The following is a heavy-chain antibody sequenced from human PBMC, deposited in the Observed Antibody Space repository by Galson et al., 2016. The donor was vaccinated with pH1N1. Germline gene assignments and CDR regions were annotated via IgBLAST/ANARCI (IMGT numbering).Heavy chain of an antibody. CDR1: GFTFSNYW. J-gene: IGHJ3*02. D-gene: IGHD4-17*01. CDR3: ARESRSGDYKFDAFDI. CDR2: IGRDGSST. V-gene: IGHV3-74*01. Sequence: SLRLSCAASGFTFSNYWIHWVRQAPGKGLVWVSRIGRDGSSTKYADSVKGRFTISRDNTKNALYLQMNSLRAEDTAVYYCARESRSGDYKFDAFDIWGQGTMVTVSS.